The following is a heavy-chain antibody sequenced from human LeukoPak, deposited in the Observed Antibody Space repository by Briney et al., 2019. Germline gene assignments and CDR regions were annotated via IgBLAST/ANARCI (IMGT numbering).Heavy chain of an antibody. CDR1: GFTFSSYG. D-gene: IGHD1-20*01. CDR3: ARDRYNWNGDFDY. Sequence: PGRSLRLSCAASGFTFSSYGMHWVRQAPGKGLEGVAVIWYDGSNKYYADSVKGRFTISRDNSKNTLYLQMNSLRAEDTAVYYCARDRYNWNGDFDYWGQGTLVTVSS. J-gene: IGHJ4*02. V-gene: IGHV3-33*01. CDR2: IWYDGSNK.